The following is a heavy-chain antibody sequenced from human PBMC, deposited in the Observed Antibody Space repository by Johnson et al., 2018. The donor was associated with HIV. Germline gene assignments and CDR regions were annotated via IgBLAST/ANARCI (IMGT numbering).Heavy chain of an antibody. D-gene: IGHD3-22*01. J-gene: IGHJ3*02. CDR2: ISYDGSNK. Sequence: QVQLVQSGGYVVRPGGSLRLSCAASGFTFEEYGIHWVRQVPGKGLEWVAVISYDGSNKYYADSVKGRFTISRDNSKNTLYLQMNSLRAEDTAVYYCASQMIALDAFDIWGQGTMVTVSS. CDR1: GFTFEEYG. V-gene: IGHV3-30*03. CDR3: ASQMIALDAFDI.